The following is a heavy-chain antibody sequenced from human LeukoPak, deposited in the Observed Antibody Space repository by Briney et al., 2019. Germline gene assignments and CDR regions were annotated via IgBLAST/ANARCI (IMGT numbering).Heavy chain of an antibody. V-gene: IGHV3-30*02. J-gene: IGHJ6*03. CDR1: GFTFSSYG. CDR3: AKGIRQLGNYYYYMDV. D-gene: IGHD7-27*01. CDR2: IRYDGSNK. Sequence: GGSLRLSCAASGFTFSSYGMHWVRRAPGKGLEWVAFIRYDGSNKYYADSVKGRFTISRDNSKNTLYLQMNSLRAEDTALYYCAKGIRQLGNYYYYMDVWGKGTTVTVSS.